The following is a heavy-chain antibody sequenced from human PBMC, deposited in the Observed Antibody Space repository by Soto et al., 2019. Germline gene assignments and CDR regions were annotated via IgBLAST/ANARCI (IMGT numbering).Heavy chain of an antibody. CDR1: GFTFSSYS. CDR2: ISSSSSYI. D-gene: IGHD2-2*01. Sequence: PGGSLRLSCAASGFTFSSYSMNWVRQAPGKGLEWVSSISSSSSYIYYADSVKGRFTISRDNAKNSLYLQMNSLRAEDTAMYYCARAGYSGIVVVPAAIGADYWGQGTLVTVSS. CDR3: ARAGYSGIVVVPAAIGADY. V-gene: IGHV3-21*01. J-gene: IGHJ4*02.